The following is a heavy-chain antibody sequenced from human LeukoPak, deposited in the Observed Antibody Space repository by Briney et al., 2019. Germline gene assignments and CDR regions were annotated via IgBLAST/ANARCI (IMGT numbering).Heavy chain of an antibody. Sequence: SQTLSLTDTLSGGFVTSYYWSWIRQPSGKGLEWIGYNYCSGNTNYNPSRKSRVTISVATSKNQFSLKRSSVTAADTAVYYCAREVTRGTAMNYWGQGTLVTVSS. D-gene: IGHD5-18*01. CDR3: AREVTRGTAMNY. CDR1: GGFVTSYY. V-gene: IGHV4-59*02. J-gene: IGHJ4*02. CDR2: NYCSGNT.